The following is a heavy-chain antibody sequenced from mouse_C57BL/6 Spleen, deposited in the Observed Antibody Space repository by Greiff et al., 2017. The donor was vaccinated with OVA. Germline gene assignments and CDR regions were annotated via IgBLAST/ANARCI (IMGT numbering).Heavy chain of an antibody. J-gene: IGHJ2*01. CDR1: GYTFTSYW. CDR2: IDPSDSYT. CDR3: ARSRASYSISFDY. D-gene: IGHD2-5*01. V-gene: IGHV1-50*01. Sequence: VQLQQSGAELVKPGASVKLSCKASGYTFTSYWMQWVKQRPGQGLEWIGEIDPSDSYTNYNQKFKGKATLTVDTSSSTAYMQLSSRTSEDSAVYYCARSRASYSISFDYWGQGTTLTVSS.